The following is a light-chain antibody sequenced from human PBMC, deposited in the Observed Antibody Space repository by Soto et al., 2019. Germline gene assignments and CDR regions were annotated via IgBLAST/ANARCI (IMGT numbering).Light chain of an antibody. V-gene: IGLV2-14*01. J-gene: IGLJ3*02. CDR3: SSYTSSSWV. CDR1: SSDVGGYNY. Sequence: QSALTQPASVSGSPGQSITDSCTGTSSDVGGYNYVSWYQQHPGKAPKLMIYDVSNRPSGVSNRFSGSKSGNTASLTISGLQAEDEADYYCSSYTSSSWVFGGGTQLTVL. CDR2: DVS.